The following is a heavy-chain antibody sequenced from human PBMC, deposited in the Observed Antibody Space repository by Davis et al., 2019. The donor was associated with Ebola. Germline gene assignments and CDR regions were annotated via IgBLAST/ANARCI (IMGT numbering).Heavy chain of an antibody. CDR3: ARHGVSGVLMVYAHSAWFDP. CDR2: IYHSGST. Sequence: SETLSLTCAVSGGSISSSNWWSWVRQPPGKGLEWIGEIYHSGSTNYNPSLKSRVTISVDTSKNQFSLKLSSVTAADTAVYYCARHGVSGVLMVYAHSAWFDPWGQGTLVTVSS. CDR1: GGSISSSNW. J-gene: IGHJ5*02. D-gene: IGHD2-8*01. V-gene: IGHV4-4*02.